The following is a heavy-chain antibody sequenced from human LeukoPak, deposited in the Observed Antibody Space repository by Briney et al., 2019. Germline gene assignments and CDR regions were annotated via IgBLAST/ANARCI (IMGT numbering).Heavy chain of an antibody. D-gene: IGHD3-9*01. Sequence: RGSLRLSCAASGFTVSSNYMSWVRQAPGKGLEWVSVIYSGGSTYYADSVKGRFTISRDNSKNTLYLQMNSLRAEDTAVYYCARAGYDILTGFWFDPWGQGTLVTVSS. V-gene: IGHV3-53*01. J-gene: IGHJ5*02. CDR2: IYSGGST. CDR1: GFTVSSNY. CDR3: ARAGYDILTGFWFDP.